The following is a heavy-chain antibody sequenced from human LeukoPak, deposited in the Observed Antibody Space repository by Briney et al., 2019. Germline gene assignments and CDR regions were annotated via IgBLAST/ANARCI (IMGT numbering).Heavy chain of an antibody. V-gene: IGHV7-4-1*02. J-gene: IGHJ4*02. CDR2: INTNTGNP. D-gene: IGHD2-2*01. CDR3: ARVVLERTSRYPDY. Sequence: ASVKVSCKASGYTFNTYGITWVRQAPGQGLEWMGWINTNTGNPTYAQGFTGRFVFSLDTSVSTAYLQISSLKAEDTAVYYCARVVLERTSRYPDYWGQGTLVTVSS. CDR1: GYTFNTYG.